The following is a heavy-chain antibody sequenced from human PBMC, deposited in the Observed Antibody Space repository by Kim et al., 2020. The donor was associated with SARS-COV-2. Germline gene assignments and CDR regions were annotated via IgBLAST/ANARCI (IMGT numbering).Heavy chain of an antibody. J-gene: IGHJ4*02. V-gene: IGHV4-59*08. Sequence: YNPSRKSRVTISVDTSKNQFSLKLSSVTAADTAVYYCARQGGYNPLPLDYWGQGTLVTVSS. D-gene: IGHD1-26*01. CDR3: ARQGGYNPLPLDY.